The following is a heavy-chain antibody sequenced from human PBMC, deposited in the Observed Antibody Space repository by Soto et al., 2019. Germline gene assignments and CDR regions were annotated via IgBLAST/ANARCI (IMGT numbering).Heavy chain of an antibody. CDR3: ARAGAGVVIYYYYYGMDV. Sequence: ASVKVSCKASGYTFTSYYMHWVRQAPGQGLERMGIINPSGGSTSYAQKFQGRVTMTRDTSTSTVYMELSSLRSEDTAVYYCARAGAGVVIYYYYYGMDVWGQGTTVTVSS. CDR1: GYTFTSYY. D-gene: IGHD3-3*01. V-gene: IGHV1-46*01. J-gene: IGHJ6*02. CDR2: INPSGGST.